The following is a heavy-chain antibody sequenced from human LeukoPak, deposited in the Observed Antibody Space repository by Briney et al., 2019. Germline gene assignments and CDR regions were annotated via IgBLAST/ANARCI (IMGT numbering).Heavy chain of an antibody. D-gene: IGHD3-10*01. Sequence: ASVKVSCKASGYTFTGYYMHWVRQAPGQGLEWMGWINPNSGGTNYAQKFQGRVTMTRDTSISTAYMELSRLRSDDTAVYYCARSRPYGSGRDYWGQGTLVTVSS. CDR3: ARSRPYGSGRDY. V-gene: IGHV1-2*02. CDR2: INPNSGGT. J-gene: IGHJ4*02. CDR1: GYTFTGYY.